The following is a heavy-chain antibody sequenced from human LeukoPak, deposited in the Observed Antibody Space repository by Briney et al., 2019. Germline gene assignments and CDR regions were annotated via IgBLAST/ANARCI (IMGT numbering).Heavy chain of an antibody. D-gene: IGHD3-22*01. J-gene: IGHJ6*02. CDR3: ARGRTYYYDTGVYYPSIYWGMDV. Sequence: SETLSLTCAVSGGSFSGYYWYWIRQPPGKGLEWIGEINHGESTNYNPSLKSRATLSVDTSKNQFSLKLTSVTAADTAVYYCARGRTYYYDTGVYYPSIYWGMDVWGQGTTVIVSS. CDR1: GGSFSGYY. CDR2: INHGEST. V-gene: IGHV4-34*01.